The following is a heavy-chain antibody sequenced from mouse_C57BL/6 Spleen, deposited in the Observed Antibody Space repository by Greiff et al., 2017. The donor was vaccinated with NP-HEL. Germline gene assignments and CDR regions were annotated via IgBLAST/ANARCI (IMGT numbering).Heavy chain of an antibody. Sequence: VQLKQSGAELVKPGASVKLSCTASGFNITDYYMHWVKQRTEQGLEWIGRIDPADGETKYAPKFKGKATRTADTSSNTAYLQLSSLTSEDTAGYYWGRGGDYDRSFDYWGQGTTLTVSS. J-gene: IGHJ2*01. D-gene: IGHD2-4*01. CDR1: GFNITDYY. CDR3: GRGGDYDRSFDY. V-gene: IGHV14-2*01. CDR2: IDPADGET.